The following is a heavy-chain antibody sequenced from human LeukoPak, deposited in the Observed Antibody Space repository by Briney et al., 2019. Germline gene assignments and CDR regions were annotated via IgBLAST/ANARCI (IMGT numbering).Heavy chain of an antibody. CDR3: ATSGGEDFDH. Sequence: GGPQRLSCAPSELPDSSNYVSWPRHSPGKGREWVLVIYGGGSTFYADSVKGRFTISRHSSKNTMYLQMNSLRAEDTAMYYCATSGGEDFDHWGQGTLVTVSS. D-gene: IGHD3-10*01. CDR1: ELPDSSNY. V-gene: IGHV3-53*04. J-gene: IGHJ4*02. CDR2: IYGGGST.